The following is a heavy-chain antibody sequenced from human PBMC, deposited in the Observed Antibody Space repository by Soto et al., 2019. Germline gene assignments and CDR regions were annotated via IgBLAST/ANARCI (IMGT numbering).Heavy chain of an antibody. CDR2: IRDSADST. CDR3: ARRHNWNYVLDY. V-gene: IGHV3-23*01. CDR1: GFVFSNCA. D-gene: IGHD1-7*01. J-gene: IGHJ4*02. Sequence: EVQLLESGGGLVQPGGSLRLSCAASGFVFSNCAMSWVRQAPGKGLEWVSGIRDSADSTYYADSVQGRFSISRDNSKNTLYLHMNSLRAEDTAVYYCARRHNWNYVLDYWGQGTLVTVSS.